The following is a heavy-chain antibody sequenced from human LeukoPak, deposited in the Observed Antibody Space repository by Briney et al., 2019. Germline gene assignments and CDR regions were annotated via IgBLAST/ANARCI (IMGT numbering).Heavy chain of an antibody. CDR3: ARDTLVSFAVTGGFDP. Sequence: HPGGSLRLSCAASGFTFSTYNMHWVRQAPGKGLEWVSYISSTSSTIYYADSVKGRFTISRDNAKNSLYLQMNSLRAEDTAVYYCARDTLVSFAVTGGFDPWGRGTLVTVSS. J-gene: IGHJ5*02. D-gene: IGHD2-21*02. V-gene: IGHV3-48*01. CDR1: GFTFSTYN. CDR2: ISSTSSTI.